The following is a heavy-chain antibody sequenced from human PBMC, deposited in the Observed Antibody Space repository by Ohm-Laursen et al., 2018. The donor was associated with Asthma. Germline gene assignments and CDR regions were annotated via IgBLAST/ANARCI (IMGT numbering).Heavy chain of an antibody. CDR2: ISGSGGST. Sequence: SLRLSCTASGFTFSSYAMSWVRQAPGKGLEWVSAISGSGGSTYYADSVKGRFTISRDNSKNTLYLQMNSLRAEDTAVYYCAKEGGSIAARPDAFDIWGQGTMVTVSS. CDR1: GFTFSSYA. J-gene: IGHJ3*02. CDR3: AKEGGSIAARPDAFDI. D-gene: IGHD6-6*01. V-gene: IGHV3-23*01.